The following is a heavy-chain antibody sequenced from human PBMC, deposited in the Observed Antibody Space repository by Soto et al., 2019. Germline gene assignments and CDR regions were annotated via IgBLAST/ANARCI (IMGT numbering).Heavy chain of an antibody. CDR3: VRDGTKTLRDWFDP. Sequence: SETLSLTCTVSGASISGFYWSWIRKSAGKGLEWIGRIYATGTTDYNPSLKSRVMMSVDTSKKQFSLELRSVTAADTAVYYCVRDGTKTLRDWFDPWGQGISVTVSS. CDR2: IYATGTT. D-gene: IGHD1-1*01. V-gene: IGHV4-4*07. CDR1: GASISGFY. J-gene: IGHJ5*02.